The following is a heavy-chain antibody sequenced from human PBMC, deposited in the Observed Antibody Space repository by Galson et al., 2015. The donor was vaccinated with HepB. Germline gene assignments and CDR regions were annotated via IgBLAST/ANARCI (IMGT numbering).Heavy chain of an antibody. CDR3: AREKGDYGGNFFDY. D-gene: IGHD4-23*01. CDR1: GFTFSSYA. V-gene: IGHV3-30-3*01. Sequence: SLRLSCAASGFTFSSYAMHWVRQAPGKGLEWEAVISYDGSNKYYADSVKGRFTISRDNSKNTLYLQMNSLRAEDTAVYYCAREKGDYGGNFFDYWGQGTLVTVSS. J-gene: IGHJ4*02. CDR2: ISYDGSNK.